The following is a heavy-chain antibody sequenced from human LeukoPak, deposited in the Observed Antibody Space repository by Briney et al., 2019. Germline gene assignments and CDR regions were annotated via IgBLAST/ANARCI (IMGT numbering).Heavy chain of an antibody. Sequence: GSLRLSCAASGFTFSSYAMHWVRQAPGKGLEWVAVISYDGSNKYYADSVKGRFTISRDNSKNTLYLQMNSLRAEDTAVYYCARDWRSSGWYHFDYWGQGTLVTVSS. CDR3: ARDWRSSGWYHFDY. CDR2: ISYDGSNK. J-gene: IGHJ4*02. CDR1: GFTFSSYA. D-gene: IGHD6-19*01. V-gene: IGHV3-30-3*01.